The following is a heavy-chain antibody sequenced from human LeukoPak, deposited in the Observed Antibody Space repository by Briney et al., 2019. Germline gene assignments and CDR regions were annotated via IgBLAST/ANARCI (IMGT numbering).Heavy chain of an antibody. CDR3: ASGRGYRYYYGMDV. D-gene: IGHD5-18*01. CDR1: GFTFSSYG. J-gene: IGHJ6*04. V-gene: IGHV3-33*01. Sequence: GRSLRLSCAASGFTFSSYGMHWVRQAPGKGLEWVAVIWYDGSNKYYADSVKGRFTISRDNSKNTLYLQMNSLRAEDTAVYYCASGRGYRYYYGMDVWGKGTMVTVSS. CDR2: IWYDGSNK.